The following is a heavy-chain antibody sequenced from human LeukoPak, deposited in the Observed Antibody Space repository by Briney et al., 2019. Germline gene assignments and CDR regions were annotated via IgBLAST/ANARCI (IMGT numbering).Heavy chain of an antibody. J-gene: IGHJ4*02. V-gene: IGHV3-23*01. CDR1: GFTFSSYS. CDR2: ISGSGGST. CDR3: AKDLYYYDSSGHDY. Sequence: GGSLRLSCAASGFTFSSYSMNWVRQAPGKGLEWVSAISGSGGSTYYADSVKGRFTISRDNSKNTLYLQMNSLRAEDTAVYYCAKDLYYYDSSGHDYWGQGTLVTVSS. D-gene: IGHD3-22*01.